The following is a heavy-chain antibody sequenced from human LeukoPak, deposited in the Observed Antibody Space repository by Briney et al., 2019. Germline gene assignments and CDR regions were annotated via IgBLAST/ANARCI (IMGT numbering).Heavy chain of an antibody. CDR3: AREDVDSGYDSHSPYYYYGMDV. CDR1: GFTFSSYA. CDR2: ISYDGSNK. Sequence: PGGSLRLSCAASGFTFSSYAMHWVRQAPGKGLEWVAVISYDGSNKYYADSVKGRFTISRDNAKNSLYLQMNSLRAEDTAVYYCAREDVDSGYDSHSPYYYYGMDVWGQGTTVTVSS. J-gene: IGHJ6*02. D-gene: IGHD5-12*01. V-gene: IGHV3-30-3*01.